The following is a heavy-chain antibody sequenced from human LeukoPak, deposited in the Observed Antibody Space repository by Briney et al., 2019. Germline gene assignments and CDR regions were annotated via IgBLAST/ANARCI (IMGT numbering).Heavy chain of an antibody. J-gene: IGHJ4*02. Sequence: GGSLRLSCAASGFTFSDYYMGWVRQAPGKGLEWISYISSSGSTTYYADSVKGRFTISRDNAKNSLYLQMNSLRAGDTAVYYCARGTQWELYYFDYWCRGTLVTVSS. CDR1: GFTFSDYY. CDR3: ARGTQWELYYFDY. V-gene: IGHV3-11*01. CDR2: ISSSGSTT. D-gene: IGHD1-26*01.